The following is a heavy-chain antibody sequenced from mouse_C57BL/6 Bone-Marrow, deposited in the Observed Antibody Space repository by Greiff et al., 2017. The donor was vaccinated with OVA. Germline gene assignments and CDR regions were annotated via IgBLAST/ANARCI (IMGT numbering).Heavy chain of an antibody. V-gene: IGHV2-4*01. D-gene: IGHD1-1*01. Sequence: QVTLKVSGPGLVQPSQSLSLTCPVSVFSFPLSGLPWVRQPPGKGLEWLGVIWSGGSTDYNAAFISRLSISKDNSKSQVFCKMNSLQADDTAIYYCAKNNGTDAMDYWGQGTSVTVSS. J-gene: IGHJ4*01. CDR3: AKNNGTDAMDY. CDR1: VFSFPLSG. CDR2: IWSGGST.